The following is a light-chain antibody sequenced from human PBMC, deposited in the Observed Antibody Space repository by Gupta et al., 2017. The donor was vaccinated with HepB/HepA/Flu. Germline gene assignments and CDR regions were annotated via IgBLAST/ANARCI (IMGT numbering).Light chain of an antibody. Sequence: QLVVTQSPSASASLGASVKLTCTLSSGHSSYAIAWHQQQPEKGPRYLMKLNSDGSHSKGDGIPDRFSGSTSGAERYLTISSLQSEDEADYYCQTWVTGRVAFGGGTKLTVL. CDR2: LNSDGSH. J-gene: IGLJ2*01. V-gene: IGLV4-69*01. CDR1: SGHSSYA. CDR3: QTWVTGRVA.